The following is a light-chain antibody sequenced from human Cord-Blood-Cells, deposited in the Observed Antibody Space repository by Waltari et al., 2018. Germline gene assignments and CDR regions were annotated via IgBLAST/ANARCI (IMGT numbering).Light chain of an antibody. CDR2: DVS. Sequence: SALTQPPSVSAPPGHSITISCAGTSGDVGGGNYGCWYQQHPGKAPKLMIYDVSNRPSGVSNRFSGSKSGNTASLTISGLQAEDEADYYCSSYTSSSTWVFGGGTKLTVL. CDR3: SSYTSSSTWV. V-gene: IGLV2-14*01. J-gene: IGLJ3*02. CDR1: SGDVGGGNY.